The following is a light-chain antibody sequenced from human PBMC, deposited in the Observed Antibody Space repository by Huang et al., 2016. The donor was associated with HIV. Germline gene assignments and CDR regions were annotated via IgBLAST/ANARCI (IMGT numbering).Light chain of an antibody. J-gene: IGKJ2*01. Sequence: EVVMTQSPATLSVSPGERATLSCRASQSVSTNLAWYQQKPGQAPRLLIHDASTRATGVPARFSGSGSGTEFTLTIRSLQSEDFAVYYCQQYNIWPPLYTFGQGTKLEIK. CDR3: QQYNIWPPLYT. CDR1: QSVSTN. V-gene: IGKV3-15*01. CDR2: DAS.